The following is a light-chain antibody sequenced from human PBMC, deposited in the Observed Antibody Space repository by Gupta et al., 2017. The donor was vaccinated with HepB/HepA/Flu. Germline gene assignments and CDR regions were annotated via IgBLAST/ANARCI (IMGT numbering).Light chain of an antibody. J-gene: IGKJ4*01. CDR1: QSVSSD. CDR3: QHYNNWPLT. CDR2: GIS. V-gene: IGKV3-15*01. Sequence: EIVMTPSPATLSVSPGERATLSCRASQSVSSDLAWYQQKPGQAPRLLSYGISTRATDIPARFSGSGSGTEFTLTISSLQSEDSAVYYCQHYNNWPLTFGGGTKVEIK.